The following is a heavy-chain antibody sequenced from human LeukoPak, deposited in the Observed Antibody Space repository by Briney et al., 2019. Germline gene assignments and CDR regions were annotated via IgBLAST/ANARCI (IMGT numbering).Heavy chain of an antibody. Sequence: PGGSLRLSCAASGFTVSTNFLSWVRQAPGKGLEXXSIVYSDGTTHYADSVXGRFAISRDTSRNTVFLQMNSLRVEDTAVYYCARALTITTNFDCWGQGTLVTVSS. V-gene: IGHV3-53*01. CDR3: ARALTITTNFDC. J-gene: IGHJ4*02. CDR2: VYSDGTT. D-gene: IGHD4-11*01. CDR1: GFTVSTNF.